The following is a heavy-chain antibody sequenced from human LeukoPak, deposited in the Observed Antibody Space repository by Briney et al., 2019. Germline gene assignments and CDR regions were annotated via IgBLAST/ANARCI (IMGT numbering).Heavy chain of an antibody. D-gene: IGHD6-6*01. Sequence: PGGSLRLSCAASGFTFSSYAMSWVRQAPGKGLEWVSSISSSSSYIYYADSVKGRFTISRDNAKNSLYLQMNSLRAEDTAVYYCARGFVAAPNWFDPWGQGTLVTVSS. J-gene: IGHJ5*02. CDR2: ISSSSSYI. V-gene: IGHV3-21*01. CDR1: GFTFSSYA. CDR3: ARGFVAAPNWFDP.